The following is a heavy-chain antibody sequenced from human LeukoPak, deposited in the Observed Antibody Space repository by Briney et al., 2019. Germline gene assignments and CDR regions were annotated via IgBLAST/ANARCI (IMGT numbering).Heavy chain of an antibody. CDR1: GFTISSHG. Sequence: GGSLRLSCAVSGFTISSHGMHWVRQAPGKGLEWVAVISYDGSNKYYADSVKGRFTISRDNSKNTLYLQMNSLRAEDTAVYYCARDSGEVFYFDYWGQGTLVTVSS. CDR2: ISYDGSNK. D-gene: IGHD3-10*01. CDR3: ARDSGEVFYFDY. J-gene: IGHJ4*02. V-gene: IGHV3-30*03.